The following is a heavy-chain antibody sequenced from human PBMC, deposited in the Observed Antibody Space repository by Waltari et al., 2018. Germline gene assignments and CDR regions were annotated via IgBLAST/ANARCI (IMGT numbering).Heavy chain of an antibody. J-gene: IGHJ5*02. D-gene: IGHD6-6*01. V-gene: IGHV1-69*01. CDR2: IIPIFGTA. Sequence: QVQLVQSGAEVKKPGSSVKVSCKASGGTFSSYAISWVRQAPGQGLEWMGGIIPIFGTANYAQKFQGRVTIPADESTSTAYMELSSLRSEDTAVYYCARDVGLAARPINWFDPWGQGTLVTVSS. CDR3: ARDVGLAARPINWFDP. CDR1: GGTFSSYA.